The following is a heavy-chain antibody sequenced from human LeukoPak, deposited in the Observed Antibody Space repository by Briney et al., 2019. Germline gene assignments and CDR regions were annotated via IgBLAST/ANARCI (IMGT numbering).Heavy chain of an antibody. D-gene: IGHD3-16*01. CDR2: INSGGGT. CDR1: GGTVSGYD. J-gene: IGHJ4*02. CDR3: ARDVFGRPFFDS. V-gene: IGHV4-59*02. Sequence: SETLTLTCTASGGTVSGYDWDWIRQSPGKGLEWIGYINSGGGTDYNPSLKSRVTISVDTSKNQFTLNLRSVTAADTAVYYCARDVFGRPFFDSWGQGTLVTVSS.